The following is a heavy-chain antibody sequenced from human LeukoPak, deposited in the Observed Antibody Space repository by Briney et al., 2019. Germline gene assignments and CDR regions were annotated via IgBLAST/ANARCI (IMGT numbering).Heavy chain of an antibody. CDR2: IDPSDSYT. V-gene: IGHV5-10-1*01. D-gene: IGHD6-13*01. CDR1: GYSFTSYW. CDR3: ARLLGGSWYYFDY. J-gene: IGHJ4*02. Sequence: GGSLRLSCKGSGYSFTSYWISWVRQIPGKGLEWMGRIDPSDSYTNYSPSFQSHVTISADKSISTAYLQWSSLKTSDTAMYYCARLLGGSWYYFDYWGQGTLITVS.